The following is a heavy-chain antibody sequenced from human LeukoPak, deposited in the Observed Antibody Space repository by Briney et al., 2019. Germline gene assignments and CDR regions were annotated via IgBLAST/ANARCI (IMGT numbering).Heavy chain of an antibody. Sequence: PGGSLRLSCAASGFTFSSYSMNWVRQAPGKGLEWVSYISSSSSTIYYADSVKGRFTISRDNAKNSLYLQMNSLRAEDTAVYYCARNGDQTYYDFWSGDDDAFDIWGQGSMVTVSS. CDR2: ISSSSSTI. CDR3: ARNGDQTYYDFWSGDDDAFDI. CDR1: GFTFSSYS. V-gene: IGHV3-48*01. J-gene: IGHJ3*02. D-gene: IGHD3-3*01.